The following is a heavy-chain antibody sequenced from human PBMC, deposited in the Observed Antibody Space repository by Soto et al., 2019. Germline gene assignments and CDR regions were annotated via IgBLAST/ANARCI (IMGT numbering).Heavy chain of an antibody. V-gene: IGHV3-21*01. CDR1: GFTFSSYS. J-gene: IGHJ6*02. CDR3: ARDLGFGGVSYYYYGMDV. CDR2: ISSSSSYI. Sequence: EVQLVESGGGLVKPGGSLRLSCAASGFTFSSYSMNWVRQAPGKGLEWVSSISSSSSYIYYADSVKGRFTISRDNAKNSLYLQMNSLRAEDTAVYYCARDLGFGGVSYYYYGMDVWGQGTTVTVSS. D-gene: IGHD3-10*01.